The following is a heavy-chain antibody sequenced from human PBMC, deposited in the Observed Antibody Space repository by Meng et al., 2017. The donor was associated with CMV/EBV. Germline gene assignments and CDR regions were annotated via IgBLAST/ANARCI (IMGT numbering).Heavy chain of an antibody. CDR1: GGSFSGYY. CDR3: AKEVVAGYFDY. CDR2: INHSGST. D-gene: IGHD6-19*01. Sequence: QVRLQHWGAGLLKPSETLSLTVAVYGGSFSGYYWSWIRQPPGKGLEWIGEINHSGSTNYNPSLKSRVTISVDTSKNQFSLKLSSVTAADTAVYYCAKEVVAGYFDYWGQGTLVTVSS. V-gene: IGHV4-34*01. J-gene: IGHJ4*02.